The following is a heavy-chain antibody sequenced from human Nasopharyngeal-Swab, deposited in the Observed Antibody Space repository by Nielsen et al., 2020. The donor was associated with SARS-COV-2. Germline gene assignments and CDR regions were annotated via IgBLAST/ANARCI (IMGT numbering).Heavy chain of an antibody. Sequence: ASVKVSCKASGYTFTSYEFNWVRQATGQGLEWMGWMNPNSGNTGYAQKFQGRVTMTRNTSINTAYMELSNLRSDDTAVYYCARCTPELELIWFDPWGQGTLVTVSS. CDR2: MNPNSGNT. CDR1: GYTFTSYE. V-gene: IGHV1-8*01. D-gene: IGHD1-7*01. CDR3: ARCTPELELIWFDP. J-gene: IGHJ5*02.